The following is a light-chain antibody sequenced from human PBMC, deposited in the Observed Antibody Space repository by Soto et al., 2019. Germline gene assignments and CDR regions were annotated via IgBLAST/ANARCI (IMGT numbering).Light chain of an antibody. Sequence: DIQMTQSPSTLSASVGDRVTITCRASQSISSWLAWYQQKPGKAPKLLIYKASSLESGVPSRFSGSGSGTEFTLTISSLQPDDFATYYCQQYKNGGMFGQGTRVEIK. CDR1: QSISSW. CDR3: QQYKNGGM. CDR2: KAS. V-gene: IGKV1-5*03. J-gene: IGKJ1*01.